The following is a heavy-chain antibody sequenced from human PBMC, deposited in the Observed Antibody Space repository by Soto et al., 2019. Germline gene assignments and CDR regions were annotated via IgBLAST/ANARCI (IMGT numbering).Heavy chain of an antibody. CDR1: GFTFSSYW. Sequence: GGSLRLSCAASGFTFSSYWMHWVRQAPGKGLVWVSRINSDGSSTSYADSVKGRFAISRDNAKNTLYLQMNSLRAEDTAVYYCARDQSSSWYGGSYYYYGMDVWGQGTTVTVSS. D-gene: IGHD6-13*01. CDR3: ARDQSSSWYGGSYYYYGMDV. V-gene: IGHV3-74*01. CDR2: INSDGSST. J-gene: IGHJ6*02.